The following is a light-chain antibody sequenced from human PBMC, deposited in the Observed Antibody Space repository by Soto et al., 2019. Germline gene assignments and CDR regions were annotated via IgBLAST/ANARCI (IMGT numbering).Light chain of an antibody. Sequence: IQMTQSPSSLSASVGDTVTITSRASQTISNYLNWYQKKPGKATKLMIYAASSLQRGVPSRFSGSGSGTDFTLTLGSLQPEDFANYYCQQSYSPHPITFGQGTRLEIK. CDR2: AAS. CDR3: QQSYSPHPIT. CDR1: QTISNY. J-gene: IGKJ5*01. V-gene: IGKV1-39*01.